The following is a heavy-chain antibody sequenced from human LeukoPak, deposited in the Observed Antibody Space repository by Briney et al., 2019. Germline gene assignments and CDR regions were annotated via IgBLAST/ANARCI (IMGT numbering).Heavy chain of an antibody. Sequence: AAVKVSCNASGYTFTSYGISWVRQPPGQGLEWMGWISAYNGNTNYAKKLQGRVTMTTDTSTSTAYMELRSLRYDDPDVYYCARDLAQIWFGELQSPNYWGQGTLVRVSS. V-gene: IGHV1-18*04. CDR2: ISAYNGNT. J-gene: IGHJ4*02. CDR3: ARDLAQIWFGELQSPNY. CDR1: GYTFTSYG. D-gene: IGHD3-10*01.